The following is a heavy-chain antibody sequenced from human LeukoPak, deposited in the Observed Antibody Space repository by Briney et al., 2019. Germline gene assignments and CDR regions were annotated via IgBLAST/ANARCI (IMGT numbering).Heavy chain of an antibody. CDR3: ASSYSQDAFDI. CDR1: GGSFSGYY. V-gene: IGHV4-59*08. CDR2: IYYSGST. J-gene: IGHJ3*02. Sequence: SETLSLTCAVYGGSFSGYYWSWIRQPPGKGLEWIGYIYYSGSTNYNPSLKSRVTISVDTSKNQFSLKLSSVTAADTAVYYCASSYSQDAFDIWGQGTMVTVSS. D-gene: IGHD6-13*01.